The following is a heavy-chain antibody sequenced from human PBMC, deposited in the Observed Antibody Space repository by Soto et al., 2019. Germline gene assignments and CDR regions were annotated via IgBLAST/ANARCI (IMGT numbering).Heavy chain of an antibody. J-gene: IGHJ4*02. CDR1: GFTFSSYG. D-gene: IGHD6-13*01. Sequence: GGSLRLSCAASGFTFSSYGMHWVRQAPGKGLEWVAVISYDGSNKYYADSVKGRFTISRDNSKSTLYLQMNSLRAEDTAVYYCAKDRPVSIAAAGTALDYWGQGTLVTVSS. CDR3: AKDRPVSIAAAGTALDY. V-gene: IGHV3-30*18. CDR2: ISYDGSNK.